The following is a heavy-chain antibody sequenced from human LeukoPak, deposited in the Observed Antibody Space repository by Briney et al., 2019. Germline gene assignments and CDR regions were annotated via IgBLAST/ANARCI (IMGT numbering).Heavy chain of an antibody. Sequence: GGSLRLSCAASAFTVNNYEMNWVRQTPGKGLEWISYIDTTGTNIYYTDSVKGRFTISRDTAKNSLSLQMNSLRADDTAVYYCARDFKGYADYWGQGTLVTVSS. CDR2: IDTTGTNI. D-gene: IGHD2-2*01. J-gene: IGHJ4*02. CDR3: ARDFKGYADY. V-gene: IGHV3-48*03. CDR1: AFTVNNYE.